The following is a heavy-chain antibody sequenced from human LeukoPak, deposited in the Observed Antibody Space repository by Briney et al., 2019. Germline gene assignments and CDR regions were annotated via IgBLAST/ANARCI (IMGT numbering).Heavy chain of an antibody. CDR3: ARGDRTDIVVVVAARY. CDR1: GYTLTELS. D-gene: IGHD2-15*01. V-gene: IGHV1-2*02. CDR2: INPNSGGT. J-gene: IGHJ4*02. Sequence: ASVKVSCKVSGYTLTELSMHWVRQAPGQGLEWMGWINPNSGGTNYAQKFQGRVTMTRDTSISTAYMELSRLRSDDTAVYYCARGDRTDIVVVVAARYWGQGTLVTVSS.